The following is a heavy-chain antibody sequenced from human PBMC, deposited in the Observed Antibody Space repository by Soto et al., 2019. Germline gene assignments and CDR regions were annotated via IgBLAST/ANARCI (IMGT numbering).Heavy chain of an antibody. CDR2: ISAYYGST. D-gene: IGHD2-15*01. J-gene: IGHJ5*02. CDR1: GYSFIDYG. Sequence: ASVKVSCKTSGYSFIDYGLSWVRQAPGKGLEWVGWISAYYGSTTYAQKFQGRVTMTRDTSTRTVYLELRGLRYDDTAVYYCARGRGGHCSGGKCYRLLDPWGQGTQVTVSS. CDR3: ARGRGGHCSGGKCYRLLDP. V-gene: IGHV1-18*01.